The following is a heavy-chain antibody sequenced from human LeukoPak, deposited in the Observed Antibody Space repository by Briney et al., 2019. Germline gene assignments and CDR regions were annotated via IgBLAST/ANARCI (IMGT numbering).Heavy chain of an antibody. J-gene: IGHJ4*02. CDR2: INHSGST. D-gene: IGHD3-16*01. CDR1: GGSFSGYY. Sequence: SETLSLTCAVYGGSFSGYYWSWIRQPPGKGLEWIGEINHSGSTNYNPSLKSRVTISVDTSKNQFSLKLSSVTAADTAVYYGAMGYYFDYWGQGTLVTVSS. V-gene: IGHV4-34*01. CDR3: AMGYYFDY.